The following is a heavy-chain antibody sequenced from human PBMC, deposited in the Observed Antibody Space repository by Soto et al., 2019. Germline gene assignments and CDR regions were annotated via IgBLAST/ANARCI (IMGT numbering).Heavy chain of an antibody. D-gene: IGHD3-9*01. CDR2: IYYSGST. J-gene: IGHJ4*02. CDR1: GGSISSYY. V-gene: IGHV4-59*08. CDR3: ARHPGYYDILTGYTTYYFDY. Sequence: SETLSLTCTVSGGSISSYYWSWIRQPPGKGLEWIGYIYYSGSTNYNTSLKSRVTISVDASKNQFSLKLSSVTAADTAVYYCARHPGYYDILTGYTTYYFDYWGQGILVTVSS.